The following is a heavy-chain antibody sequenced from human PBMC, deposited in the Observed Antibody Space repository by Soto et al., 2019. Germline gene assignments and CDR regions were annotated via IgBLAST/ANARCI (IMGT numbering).Heavy chain of an antibody. D-gene: IGHD5-18*01. V-gene: IGHV4-34*01. CDR1: GGSFSGHY. Sequence: SETLSLTCAVYGGSFSGHYWSWVRQPPGKGLEWIGEINHSGSTNYNPSLKSRVTISVDTSKNQFSLKLSSVTAADTAVYYCARGFGVAVTAMVLYYYYGMDVWGQGTTVTVSS. CDR3: ARGFGVAVTAMVLYYYYGMDV. CDR2: INHSGST. J-gene: IGHJ6*02.